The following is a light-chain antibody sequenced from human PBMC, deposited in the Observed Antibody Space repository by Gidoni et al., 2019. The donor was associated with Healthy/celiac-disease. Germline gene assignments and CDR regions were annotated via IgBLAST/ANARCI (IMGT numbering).Light chain of an antibody. CDR2: DAS. J-gene: IGKJ5*01. Sequence: IVLTQSAATLSLSPGERATLSCRASQSVSSYLAWYQQKPGQAPRLLIYDASNRATGIPARFSGSGSGTYFTLTISSLEPEDFAVYYCQQRSNWPPLFGQGTRLEIK. V-gene: IGKV3-11*01. CDR3: QQRSNWPPL. CDR1: QSVSSY.